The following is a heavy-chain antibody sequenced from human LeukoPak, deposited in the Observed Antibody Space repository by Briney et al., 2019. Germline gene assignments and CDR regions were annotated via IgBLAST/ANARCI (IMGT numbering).Heavy chain of an antibody. D-gene: IGHD6-13*01. J-gene: IGHJ6*02. CDR3: ARDRRAAAGTDYGMDV. V-gene: IGHV1-46*01. Sequence: ASVKVSCKASGYTFTSYYMHWVRQAPGQGLEWMGIINPSGGSTSYAQKFQGRVTMTRDTSTSTVYMELSSLRSEDTAVYYCARDRRAAAGTDYGMDVWGQGTTVTVSS. CDR2: INPSGGST. CDR1: GYTFTSYY.